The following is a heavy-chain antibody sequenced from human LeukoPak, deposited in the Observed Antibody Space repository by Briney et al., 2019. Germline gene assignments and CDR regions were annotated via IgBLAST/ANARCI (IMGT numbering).Heavy chain of an antibody. CDR3: ARGPLGWSDY. Sequence: GGSLRLSCAASGFSVSNYNMNWVRQAQGKGLEWVSFTSESGSSIYYAESVMGRFTISRDNAKNSVSLQMNSLTDEDTAVYYCARGPLGWSDYWGQGILVTVSS. CDR1: GFSVSNYN. CDR2: TSESGSSI. D-gene: IGHD1-26*01. J-gene: IGHJ4*02. V-gene: IGHV3-48*02.